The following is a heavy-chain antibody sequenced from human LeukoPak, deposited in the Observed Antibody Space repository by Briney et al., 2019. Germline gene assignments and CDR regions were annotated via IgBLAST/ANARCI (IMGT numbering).Heavy chain of an antibody. V-gene: IGHV3-74*03. CDR3: AREGRVSGYDFDC. J-gene: IGHJ4*02. Sequence: GGSLRLSCAASGFTFSSYWMHWVRQAPGKGLVWVSRINSDGSSITYADSVKGRFTISRDDAKNTLYLQMNSLRVEDTAVYYCAREGRVSGYDFDCWGQGTLVTVSS. D-gene: IGHD5-12*01. CDR1: GFTFSSYW. CDR2: INSDGSSI.